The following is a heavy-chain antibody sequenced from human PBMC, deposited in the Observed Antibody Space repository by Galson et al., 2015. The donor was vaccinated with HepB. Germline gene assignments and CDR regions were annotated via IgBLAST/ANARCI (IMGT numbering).Heavy chain of an antibody. D-gene: IGHD6-13*01. CDR2: IFYSGST. CDR3: ARVAAGTRMGPLYYFDC. J-gene: IGHJ4*02. Sequence: SETLSLTCTVSGGSISSYYWSWIRQPPGKGLEWIGYIFYSGSTNYNPSLRSRLTMSVDTSKNQFSLKLSSVTAADTAMYYCARVAAGTRMGPLYYFDCWGQGTLVTVSS. V-gene: IGHV4-59*01. CDR1: GGSISSYY.